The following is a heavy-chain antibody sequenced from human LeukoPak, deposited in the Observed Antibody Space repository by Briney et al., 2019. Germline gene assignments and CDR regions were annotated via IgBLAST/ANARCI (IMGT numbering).Heavy chain of an antibody. CDR1: GFRFSSYW. V-gene: IGHV3-7*01. D-gene: IGHD2-21*02. J-gene: IGHJ4*02. Sequence: GGSLGLSCAASGFRFSSYWMTWVRQAPGKGLEWVANIKEDGSAKYYVDSVRGRFTISRDNAKDSLYLQMNSLRAEDTAVYYCARDAGDNYYGYWGQGTLVTVSS. CDR2: IKEDGSAK. CDR3: ARDAGDNYYGY.